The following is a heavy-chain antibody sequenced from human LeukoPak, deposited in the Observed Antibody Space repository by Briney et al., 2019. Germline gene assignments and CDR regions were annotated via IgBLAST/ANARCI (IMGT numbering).Heavy chain of an antibody. CDR1: GYTFTGYY. D-gene: IGHD3-22*01. CDR3: ARDFDSSGYELSDY. J-gene: IGHJ4*02. V-gene: IGHV1-2*02. Sequence: ASVKVSCKASGYTFTGYYMHWVRQAPGQGLEWMGWINPNSGGTNYAQKFQGRVTMTRDPSISIAYMELSRLRSDDTAVYYCARDFDSSGYELSDYWGQGTLVTVSS. CDR2: INPNSGGT.